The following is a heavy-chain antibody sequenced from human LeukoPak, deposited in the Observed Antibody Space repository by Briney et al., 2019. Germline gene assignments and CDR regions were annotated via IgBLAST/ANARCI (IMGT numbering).Heavy chain of an antibody. J-gene: IGHJ6*02. CDR3: ARVTTMVRARNGMDV. V-gene: IGHV1-2*02. Sequence: ASVKVSCKTSGYTFTGYYIHWLRQAPGQGLEWMGWINPNSGGSDYAQKFQGRVTMTRDTSISTAYMEQSRLRSDDTAVYYCARVTTMVRARNGMDVWGQGTTVTVSS. D-gene: IGHD3-10*01. CDR2: INPNSGGS. CDR1: GYTFTGYY.